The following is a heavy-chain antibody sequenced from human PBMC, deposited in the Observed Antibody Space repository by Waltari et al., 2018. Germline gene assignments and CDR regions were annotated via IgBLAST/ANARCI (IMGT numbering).Heavy chain of an antibody. V-gene: IGHV3-15*01. CDR1: GFGFTAAW. J-gene: IGHJ4*01. CDR3: TTLDAPWGG. Sequence: GDSLRLSCVASGFGFTAAWLTWVRQAPGKGVEWVGRIKSQKYGGTRDFAASVRGRFSISRDDSQNMVFLQMNSLRVEDTALYYCTTLDAPWGGWGHGTLVTVSS. CDR2: IKSQKYGGTR. D-gene: IGHD7-27*01.